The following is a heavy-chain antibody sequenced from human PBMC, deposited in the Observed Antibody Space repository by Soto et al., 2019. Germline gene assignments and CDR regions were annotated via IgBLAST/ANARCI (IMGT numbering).Heavy chain of an antibody. J-gene: IGHJ4*02. Sequence: PGGSLRLSCAASGFTFSSYCMHWVRQAPGKGLEWVAVIWYDGSNKYYADSVKGRFTISRDNSKNTLYLQMNSLRAEDTAVYYCARDYCTNGVCYLDYWGQGTLVTVSS. CDR1: GFTFSSYC. CDR3: ARDYCTNGVCYLDY. V-gene: IGHV3-33*01. CDR2: IWYDGSNK. D-gene: IGHD2-8*01.